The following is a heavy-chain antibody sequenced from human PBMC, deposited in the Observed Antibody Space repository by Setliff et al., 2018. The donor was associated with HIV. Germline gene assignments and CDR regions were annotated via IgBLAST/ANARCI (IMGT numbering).Heavy chain of an antibody. CDR2: IYHTGST. D-gene: IGHD3-3*01. CDR3: ARSIVPVASGYYYFEY. Sequence: PSETLSLTCTVSGCSINSTSYYWGWNRQPPGNGLEWSGSIYHTGSTYYKPSLKSRVTNSVDTSKNQFSLRLSSVAAGDTAVYYCARSIVPVASGYYYFEYWGQGTLVTVSS. V-gene: IGHV4-39*01. J-gene: IGHJ4*02. CDR1: GCSINSTSYY.